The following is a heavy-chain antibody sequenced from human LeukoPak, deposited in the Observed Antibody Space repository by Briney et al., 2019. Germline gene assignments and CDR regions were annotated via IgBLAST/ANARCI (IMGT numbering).Heavy chain of an antibody. V-gene: IGHV4-61*01. J-gene: IGHJ4*02. CDR2: IYYSENT. CDR1: GASVSSGSHY. CDR3: AREGLASMVRGVIGH. Sequence: PETLSLTCTVSGASVSSGSHYWSWIRQPPGKGLEWIGYIYYSENTNYNPSLKSRVTISVDTSKSQFSLNLNSVTAADTAVYYCAREGLASMVRGVIGHWGQGTLVTVSS. D-gene: IGHD3-10*01.